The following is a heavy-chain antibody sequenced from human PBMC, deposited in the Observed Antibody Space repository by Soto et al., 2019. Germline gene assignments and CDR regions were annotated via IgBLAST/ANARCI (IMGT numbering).Heavy chain of an antibody. V-gene: IGHV3-30*18. D-gene: IGHD6-19*01. J-gene: IGHJ5*02. Sequence: QVHLVESGGGVGQPGRSLTISCVGSGFAFSTYGMHWVRQAPAKGLEWVALISYDGTDKYYADSVKGRFSISRDNSKQTLSLQMDSRRPEDTAVYYCAKDFGAWSDSWGQGTLVNVSS. CDR2: ISYDGTDK. CDR3: AKDFGAWSDS. CDR1: GFAFSTYG.